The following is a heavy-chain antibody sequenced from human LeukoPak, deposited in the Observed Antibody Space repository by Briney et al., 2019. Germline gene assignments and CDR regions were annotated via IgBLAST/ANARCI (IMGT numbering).Heavy chain of an antibody. CDR3: ARDGKKQLGVYYYMDV. D-gene: IGHD6-6*01. CDR1: GFTFSSYS. Sequence: GGSLRLSCAASGFTFSSYSMNWVRQAPGKGLEWVSSISSSSSYIYYADSVKGRFTISRDNAKNSLYLQMNSLRAEDTAVYYCARDGKKQLGVYYYMDVWGKGTTVTISS. V-gene: IGHV3-21*01. J-gene: IGHJ6*03. CDR2: ISSSSSYI.